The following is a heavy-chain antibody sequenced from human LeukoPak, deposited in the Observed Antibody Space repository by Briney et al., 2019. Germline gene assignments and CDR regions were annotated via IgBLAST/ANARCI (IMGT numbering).Heavy chain of an antibody. CDR1: GGTFSSYA. V-gene: IGHV1-69*06. Sequence: GASVKLSCKASGGTFSSYAISWVRQAPGQGLEWMGGIIPIFGTANYAQKFQGRVTITADKSTSTAYMELSSLRSEDTAVYYCARAHSGYDFWGLGVGGVTDYWGQGTLVTVSS. CDR3: ARAHSGYDFWGLGVGGVTDY. J-gene: IGHJ4*02. D-gene: IGHD5-12*01. CDR2: IIPIFGTA.